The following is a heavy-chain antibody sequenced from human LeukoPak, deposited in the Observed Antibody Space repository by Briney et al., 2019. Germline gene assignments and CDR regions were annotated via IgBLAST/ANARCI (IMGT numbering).Heavy chain of an antibody. Sequence: GGSLRLSCAVSGFTFTTYGIHWVRQAPGKGLEWVALISYDGNNKYYADSVKGRFTISRDNSKNTLYLQMNSLRGEDTAVYYCAKPALGTIFGVVPDYWGQGTLVTVSS. CDR1: GFTFTTYG. V-gene: IGHV3-30*18. D-gene: IGHD3-3*01. J-gene: IGHJ4*02. CDR2: ISYDGNNK. CDR3: AKPALGTIFGVVPDY.